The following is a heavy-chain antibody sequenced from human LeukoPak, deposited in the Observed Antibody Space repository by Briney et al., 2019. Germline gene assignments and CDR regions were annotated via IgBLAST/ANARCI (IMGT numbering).Heavy chain of an antibody. D-gene: IGHD1-26*01. CDR1: GFTFSSYW. CDR3: ARVRSGTYYVFDY. Sequence: GGSLRLSCAASGFTFSSYWMSWVRQAPGKGLEWVANIKEDGSEKYYVDSVKGRFTISRDNAKNSLYLQMNSLRAEDTAVYYCARVRSGTYYVFDYWGQGTLVTVSS. J-gene: IGHJ4*02. CDR2: IKEDGSEK. V-gene: IGHV3-7*01.